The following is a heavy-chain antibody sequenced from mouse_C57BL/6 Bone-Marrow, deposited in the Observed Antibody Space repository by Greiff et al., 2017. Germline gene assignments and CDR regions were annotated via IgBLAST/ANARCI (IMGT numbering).Heavy chain of an antibody. CDR2: ISSGGSYT. CDR1: GFTFSSYG. Sequence: EVKLMESGGDLVKPGGSLKLSCAASGFTFSSYGMSWVRQTPDKRLEWVATISSGGSYTYYPDSVKGRFTISRDNAKNTLYLQMSSLKSEDTAMYYCARHDGFYYYAMDYWGKGTSVTVSS. V-gene: IGHV5-6*01. J-gene: IGHJ4*01. CDR3: ARHDGFYYYAMDY. D-gene: IGHD2-3*01.